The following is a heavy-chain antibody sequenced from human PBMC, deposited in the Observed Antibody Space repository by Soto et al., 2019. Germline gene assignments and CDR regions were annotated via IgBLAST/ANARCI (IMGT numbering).Heavy chain of an antibody. CDR2: INPHGGST. CDR1: RDTFTSYY. Sequence: QLVQSGGEVKQPGASVKVSCKAPRDTFTSYYINWVRQAPGQGLEWMGVINPHGGSTAYAQKIKGRVTMTRDTTASAIYMKVSSLTYEDTDIYYCARSKGGKFGIIIDGTNWFGPWGQGTRITVSS. D-gene: IGHD3-16*01. J-gene: IGHJ5*02. V-gene: IGHV1-46*01. CDR3: ARSKGGKFGIIIDGTNWFGP.